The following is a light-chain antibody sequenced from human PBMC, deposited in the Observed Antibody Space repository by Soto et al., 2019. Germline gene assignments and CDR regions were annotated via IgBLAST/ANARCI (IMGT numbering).Light chain of an antibody. J-gene: IGKJ2*01. CDR2: DAS. V-gene: IGKV3-11*01. CDR3: QQRYNWPSYT. CDR1: QSVSSY. Sequence: EIVLTQSPATLSLSPGERATLSCRASQSVSSYLAWYQQKPGQAPRLLIYDASNRATGIPARFSGSGSGTDFSLTISSLGPEDFAVYYCQQRYNWPSYTFGQGTKLEIK.